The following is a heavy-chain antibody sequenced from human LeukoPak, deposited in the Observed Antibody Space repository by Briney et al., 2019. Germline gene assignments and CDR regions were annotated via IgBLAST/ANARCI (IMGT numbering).Heavy chain of an antibody. CDR1: GFSFSSYS. CDR2: ITSSSSTI. J-gene: IGHJ4*02. CDR3: ARVGNSGSSPRGY. V-gene: IGHV3-48*04. D-gene: IGHD1-26*01. Sequence: GGSLRLSCAASGFSFSSYSMNWVRQAPGKGLEWVSYITSSSSTIYYADSVKGRFTISRDNAKNSLYLQMNSLRAEDTAVYYCARVGNSGSSPRGYWGQGTLVTVSS.